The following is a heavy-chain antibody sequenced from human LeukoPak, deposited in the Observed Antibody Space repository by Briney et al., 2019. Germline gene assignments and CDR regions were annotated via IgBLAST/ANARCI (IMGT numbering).Heavy chain of an antibody. J-gene: IGHJ4*02. D-gene: IGHD3-22*01. V-gene: IGHV3-23*01. Sequence: PVGSLRLSCAASGFTFSSYAMSWVRQAPGEGLEWVSAISGSGGSTYYADSVKGRFTISRDNSKTTLYLQMNSLRAEDTAVYYCAKEDYYDSRVDYWGQGTLVTVSS. CDR2: ISGSGGST. CDR1: GFTFSSYA. CDR3: AKEDYYDSRVDY.